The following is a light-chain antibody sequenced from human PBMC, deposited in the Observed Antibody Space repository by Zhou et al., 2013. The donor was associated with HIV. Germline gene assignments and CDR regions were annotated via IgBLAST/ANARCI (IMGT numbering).Light chain of an antibody. V-gene: IGKV1D-16*01. J-gene: IGKJ2*01. CDR3: QQYNSYSGN. CDR2: AAS. CDR1: QGISSW. Sequence: DVQMTQSPSSLSASVGDRVTITCRASQGISSWLAWYQQKPEKAPKSLIYAASNLQSGVPSRFSGSGSGTDFTLTISSLQPEDSATYYCQQYNSYSGNFGQGTKLEIK.